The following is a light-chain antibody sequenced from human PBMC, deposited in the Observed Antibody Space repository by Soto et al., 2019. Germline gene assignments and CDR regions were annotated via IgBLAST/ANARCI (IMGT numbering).Light chain of an antibody. CDR1: SSDVGGYNY. CDR2: DVS. J-gene: IGLJ2*01. Sequence: QSALTQPASVSGSPGQSITISCTGTSSDVGGYNYVSWYQQHPGKAPKLMIYDVSNRPSGVSNRFSGSKSGNTASLTISGLQAEDEAEYDCSSYTSSILFGGGTKLTVL. CDR3: SSYTSSIL. V-gene: IGLV2-14*01.